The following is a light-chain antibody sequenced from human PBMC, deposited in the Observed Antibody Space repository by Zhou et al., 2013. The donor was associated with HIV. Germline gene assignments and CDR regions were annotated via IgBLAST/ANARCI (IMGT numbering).Light chain of an antibody. CDR2: KAS. CDR3: QQYQTYPIA. J-gene: IGKJ5*01. Sequence: GDRVTIACRASQSLDSWLAWYQQTPGEAPKLLMYKASTLQSGVSSRFSGSGSGTDFTLTISRLQPDDFATYYCQQYQTYPIAFGQGTRLEI. CDR1: QSLDSW. V-gene: IGKV1-5*03.